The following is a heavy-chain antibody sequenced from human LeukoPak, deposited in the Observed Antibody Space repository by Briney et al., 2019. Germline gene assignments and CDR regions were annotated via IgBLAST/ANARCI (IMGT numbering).Heavy chain of an antibody. J-gene: IGHJ3*02. CDR2: IYSSGST. V-gene: IGHV4-61*10. Sequence: TSETLSLTCTVSGGSISSSSYYWSWIRQPAGKGLEWIGRIYSSGSTDYNPSLKSRVIISVDTSKNQFSLKLSSVTAADTAVYYCARMREPAYYYDSSGYQVRPGAFDIWGQGTMVTVSS. CDR3: ARMREPAYYYDSSGYQVRPGAFDI. D-gene: IGHD3-22*01. CDR1: GGSISSSSYY.